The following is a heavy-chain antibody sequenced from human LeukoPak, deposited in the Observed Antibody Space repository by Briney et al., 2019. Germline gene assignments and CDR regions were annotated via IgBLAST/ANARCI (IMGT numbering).Heavy chain of an antibody. D-gene: IGHD3-22*01. CDR1: GFTFSNSA. V-gene: IGHV1-58*02. CDR3: ATVNYYDSSGPLDY. Sequence: SVKVSCKASGFTFSNSAIQWVRQARGQRLEWIGWIVVGSGNTNYAQKFQERVTITRDMSTSTAYMELSSLTSEDTAVYYCATVNYYDSSGPLDYWGQGTLVTVSS. J-gene: IGHJ4*02. CDR2: IVVGSGNT.